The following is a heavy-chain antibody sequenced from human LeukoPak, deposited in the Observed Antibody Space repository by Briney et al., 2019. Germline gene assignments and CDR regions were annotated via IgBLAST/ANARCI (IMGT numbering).Heavy chain of an antibody. CDR2: IYYSGST. Sequence: SETLSLTCTVSGGSISSSSYYWGWIRQPPGKGLEWIGSIYYSGSTYYNPSLKSRVTISVDTSKNQFSLKLSSVTAADTAVYYCARAPVLDYWGQGTLVTVSS. CDR1: GGSISSSSYY. J-gene: IGHJ4*02. V-gene: IGHV4-39*01. CDR3: ARAPVLDY. D-gene: IGHD3-10*01.